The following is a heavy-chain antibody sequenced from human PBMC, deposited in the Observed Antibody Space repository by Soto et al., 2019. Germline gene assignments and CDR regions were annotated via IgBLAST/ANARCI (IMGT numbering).Heavy chain of an antibody. CDR1: GFSFSSYW. CDR3: ARSPGGYYID. D-gene: IGHD3-9*01. J-gene: IGHJ3*01. V-gene: IGHV3-74*01. Sequence: GGSLRLSCADSGFSFSSYWMHWVRQGPGKGLVWVARINTDGSSTNYADSVKGRFTISRDNAKNTLYLQMNSLRAEDTAVYYCARSPGGYYIDWGQGTMVTVSS. CDR2: INTDGSST.